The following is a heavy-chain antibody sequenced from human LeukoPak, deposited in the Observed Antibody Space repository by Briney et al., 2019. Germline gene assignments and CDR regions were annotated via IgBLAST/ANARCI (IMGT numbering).Heavy chain of an antibody. D-gene: IGHD2-2*01. CDR3: ARELGGVYQLLWFDP. V-gene: IGHV1-69*13. CDR2: IIPIFGTA. Sequence: ASVKVSCKASGGTFSSYAISWVRQAPGQGLEWMGGIIPIFGTANYAQKFQGRVTITADESTSTAYMELSSLRSEDTAVYYCARELGGVYQLLWFDPWGQGTLVTVSS. J-gene: IGHJ5*02. CDR1: GGTFSSYA.